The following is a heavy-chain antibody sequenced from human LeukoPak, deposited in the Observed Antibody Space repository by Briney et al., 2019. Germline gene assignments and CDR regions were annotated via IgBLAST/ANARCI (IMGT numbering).Heavy chain of an antibody. D-gene: IGHD2-15*01. J-gene: IGHJ5*02. V-gene: IGHV3-74*01. CDR2: NNGDGSTT. Sequence: GGSLRLSCVASGFSLSGYWMYWVRQAPGKGLMYISRNNGDGSTTNYADAVKGRFTMSRDNVKNTLYLQMNSLRVEDTAVYYCARDPRNVGLAPWGQGTLVTVSS. CDR1: GFSLSGYW. CDR3: ARDPRNVGLAP.